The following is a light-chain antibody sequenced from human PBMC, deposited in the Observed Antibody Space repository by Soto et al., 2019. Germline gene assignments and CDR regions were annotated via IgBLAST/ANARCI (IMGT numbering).Light chain of an antibody. V-gene: IGLV2-14*01. CDR3: TSFTSSTPRWV. J-gene: IGLJ3*02. Sequence: QSALTQPASVSGSPGQSITISCTGTSSDVGGYNYDSWYQQYPGTAPKLMIYDVTNRPSGVSNRFSGSKSGNTASLTISGLQAEDEADYYCTSFTSSTPRWVFGGGTKVTVL. CDR2: DVT. CDR1: SSDVGGYNY.